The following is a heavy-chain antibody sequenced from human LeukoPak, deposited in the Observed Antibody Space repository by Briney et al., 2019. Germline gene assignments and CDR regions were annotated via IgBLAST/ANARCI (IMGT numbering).Heavy chain of an antibody. CDR2: INPNSGGT. J-gene: IGHJ4*02. CDR3: ARRSGRRYCSSTSCYIFDY. D-gene: IGHD2-2*02. V-gene: IGHV1-2*02. CDR1: GYTFTGYY. Sequence: ASVKVSCKASGYTFTGYYMHWGRQAPGQGLEWMGWINPNSGGTNYAQKFQGRVTMTRDTSISTAYMELSRLRSDDTAVYYCARRSGRRYCSSTSCYIFDYWGQGTLVTVSS.